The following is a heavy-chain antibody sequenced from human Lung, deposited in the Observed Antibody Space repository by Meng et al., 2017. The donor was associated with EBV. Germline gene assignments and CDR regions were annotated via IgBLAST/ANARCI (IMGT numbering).Heavy chain of an antibody. CDR1: GGSISSGGYY. V-gene: IGHV4-31*03. D-gene: IGHD4-11*01. J-gene: IGHJ4*02. CDR2: IYYSGST. Sequence: QVQLQGSGPGLVKPPQTLSLTCTVSGGSISSGGYYWSWIRQHPGKGLEWIGYIYYSGSTYYNPSLKSRVTISVDTSKNQFSLKLSSVTAADTAVYYCAATVNDGYFDYWGQGTLVTVSS. CDR3: AATVNDGYFDY.